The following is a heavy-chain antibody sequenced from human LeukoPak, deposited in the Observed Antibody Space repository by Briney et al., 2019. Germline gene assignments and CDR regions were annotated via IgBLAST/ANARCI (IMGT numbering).Heavy chain of an antibody. D-gene: IGHD2-2*01. CDR3: ARDRKYQLLSISSGFDY. CDR1: GYSISSGYY. J-gene: IGHJ4*02. V-gene: IGHV4-38-2*02. Sequence: SETLSLTCTVSGYSISSGYYWGWIRQPPGKGLEWIGSIYHSGSTYYNPSFKSRVTISVDTSKNQFSLKLSSVTAADTAVYYCARDRKYQLLSISSGFDYWGQGTLVTVSS. CDR2: IYHSGST.